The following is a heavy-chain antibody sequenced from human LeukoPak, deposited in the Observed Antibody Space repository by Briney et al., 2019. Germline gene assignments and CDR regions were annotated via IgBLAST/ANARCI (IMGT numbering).Heavy chain of an antibody. Sequence: KPGGSLRLSCAASGFTFSSYSINWVRQAPGKGLEWVSAISSSGKYIYYADSVRGRFTISRDNAKNSLSLQMNSLRAEDTTVYYCARGALAVFPLEGFDFWGQGTLVIVSS. V-gene: IGHV3-21*01. CDR2: ISSSGKYI. CDR1: GFTFSSYS. J-gene: IGHJ4*02. CDR3: ARGALAVFPLEGFDF. D-gene: IGHD2/OR15-2a*01.